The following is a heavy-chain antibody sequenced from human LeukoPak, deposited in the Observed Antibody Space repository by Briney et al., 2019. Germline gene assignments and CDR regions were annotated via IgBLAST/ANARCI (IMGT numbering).Heavy chain of an antibody. CDR3: ARVPRSGSYPYYFDY. V-gene: IGHV3-30*03. CDR2: ISYDGSNK. CDR1: GFTFSSYG. Sequence: GGSLRLSCAASGFTFSSYGMHWVRQAPGKGLEWVAVISYDGSNKYYADSVKGRFTISRDNSKNTLYLQMNSLRAEDTAVYYCARVPRSGSYPYYFDYWGQGTLVTVSS. J-gene: IGHJ4*02. D-gene: IGHD1-26*01.